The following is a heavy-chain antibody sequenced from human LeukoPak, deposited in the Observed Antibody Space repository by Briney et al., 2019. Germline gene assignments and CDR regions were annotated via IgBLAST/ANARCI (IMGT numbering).Heavy chain of an antibody. CDR3: ARRPTRYSLALHWFDP. J-gene: IGHJ5*02. CDR2: MNPNSGNT. D-gene: IGHD2-15*01. CDR1: GYTFTSYE. Sequence: ASVKVSCKASGYTFTSYEINWVRQATGQGREGMGWMNPNSGNTGYAQKFQGRVTMTRNTSISTAEMELSSLRYEDTAVYYCARRPTRYSLALHWFDPWGQGTLVTVSS. V-gene: IGHV1-8*01.